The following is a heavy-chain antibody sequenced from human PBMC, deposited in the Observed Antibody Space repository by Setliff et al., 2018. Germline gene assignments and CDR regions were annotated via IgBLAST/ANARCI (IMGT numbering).Heavy chain of an antibody. V-gene: IGHV4-34*01. Sequence: SETLSLTCAVYGGSFSGYYWSWIRQPPGKGLEWIGEINHSGSTNYNPSLKSRVIISVDTSKNQFSLKLSSVTAADTAVYYCARGLSYYDSSGYLLAPYAFDIWGQGTMVTVSS. D-gene: IGHD3-22*01. J-gene: IGHJ3*02. CDR3: ARGLSYYDSSGYLLAPYAFDI. CDR2: INHSGST. CDR1: GGSFSGYY.